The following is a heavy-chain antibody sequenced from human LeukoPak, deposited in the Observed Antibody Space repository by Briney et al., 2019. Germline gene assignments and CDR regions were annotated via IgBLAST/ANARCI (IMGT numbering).Heavy chain of an antibody. CDR3: ARGPDYYDILTAYYGWFDP. Sequence: PSETLSLTCTVSGGSISSYYWSWIRQPPGKGLEWIGYSYYSGGTNYNPSLKSRVTISVDTSKNQFSLELSSVTAADTAVYYCARGPDYYDILTAYYGWFDPWGQGTLVTVSS. D-gene: IGHD3-9*01. CDR2: SYYSGGT. J-gene: IGHJ5*02. CDR1: GGSISSYY. V-gene: IGHV4-59*08.